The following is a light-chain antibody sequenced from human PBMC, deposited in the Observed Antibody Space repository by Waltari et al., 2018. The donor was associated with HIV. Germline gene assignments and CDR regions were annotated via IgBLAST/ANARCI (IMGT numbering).Light chain of an antibody. J-gene: IGLJ2*01. Sequence: SYELTQPPSVSVSPGQTASITCSGDKLGDKYACWYQQKPGKSPVLVIYQDSKRPSGIPVRFSGSDTGNTATLTISGIQAMDEADYYCQAWDSSTGVFGGGTKLTVL. CDR2: QDS. CDR1: KLGDKY. CDR3: QAWDSSTGV. V-gene: IGLV3-1*01.